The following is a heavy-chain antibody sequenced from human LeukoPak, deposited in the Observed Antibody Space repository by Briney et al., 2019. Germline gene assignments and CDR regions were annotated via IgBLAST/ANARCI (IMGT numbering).Heavy chain of an antibody. Sequence: GGSLRLSCAASGFTFDDYAMHWVRQAPGKGLEWVSGISWNSGRIGYADSVEGRFTISRDNAKNSLYLQMNSLRAEDTAVYYCAKLFDWYYYYYYMDVWGKGTTVTISS. D-gene: IGHD3-9*01. CDR2: ISWNSGRI. J-gene: IGHJ6*03. CDR1: GFTFDDYA. V-gene: IGHV3-9*01. CDR3: AKLFDWYYYYYYMDV.